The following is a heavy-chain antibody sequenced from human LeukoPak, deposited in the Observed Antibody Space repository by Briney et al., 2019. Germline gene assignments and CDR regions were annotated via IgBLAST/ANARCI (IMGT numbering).Heavy chain of an antibody. CDR3: AKDKISGVRGALDY. J-gene: IGHJ4*02. V-gene: IGHV3-9*01. D-gene: IGHD3-10*01. Sequence: GGSLRLSCAAFGFTFDDYGMHWVRQAPGKGLEWFSGISWNSGNIGYADSVKGRFTISRDNAKNSLYLQMNSLGAEDTAFYYCAKDKISGVRGALDYWGQGTLVTVSS. CDR2: ISWNSGNI. CDR1: GFTFDDYG.